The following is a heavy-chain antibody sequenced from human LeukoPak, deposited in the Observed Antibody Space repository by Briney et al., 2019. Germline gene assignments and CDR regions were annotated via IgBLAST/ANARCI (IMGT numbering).Heavy chain of an antibody. Sequence: GASVKVSCKASGYTFTSYDINWVRQATGQGLEWMGWMNPNSGNTGYAQKFQGRVTMTRNTSMSTAYMELSSLRSEDTAVYYCARGPDYVWGSSPLFDYWGQGTLVTVSS. CDR1: GYTFTSYD. V-gene: IGHV1-8*01. CDR2: MNPNSGNT. CDR3: ARGPDYVWGSSPLFDY. J-gene: IGHJ4*02. D-gene: IGHD3-16*01.